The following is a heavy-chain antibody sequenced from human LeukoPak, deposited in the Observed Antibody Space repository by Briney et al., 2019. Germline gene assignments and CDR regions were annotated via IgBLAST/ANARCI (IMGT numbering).Heavy chain of an antibody. CDR2: INHSGST. Sequence: SETLSLTCAVYGGSFSGYYWSWIRQPPGEGLEWIGEINHSGSTNYNPSLKSRVTISVDTSKNQFSLKLSSVTAADTAVYYCATGDYGWFDPWGQGTLVTVSS. CDR3: ATGDYGWFDP. V-gene: IGHV4-34*01. CDR1: GGSFSGYY. J-gene: IGHJ5*02. D-gene: IGHD4-17*01.